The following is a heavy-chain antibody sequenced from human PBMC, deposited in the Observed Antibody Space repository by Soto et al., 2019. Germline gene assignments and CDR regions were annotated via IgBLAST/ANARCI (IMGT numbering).Heavy chain of an antibody. CDR3: ARVSITMVRGVMWYYYGMDV. J-gene: IGHJ6*02. Sequence: SETLSLTCAVYGGSFSGYYWSWIRQPPGKGLEWIGEINHSGSTNYNPSLKSRVTISVGTSKNQFSLKLSSVTAADTAVYYCARVSITMVRGVMWYYYGMDVWGQGTTVTVSS. V-gene: IGHV4-34*01. CDR1: GGSFSGYY. D-gene: IGHD3-10*01. CDR2: INHSGST.